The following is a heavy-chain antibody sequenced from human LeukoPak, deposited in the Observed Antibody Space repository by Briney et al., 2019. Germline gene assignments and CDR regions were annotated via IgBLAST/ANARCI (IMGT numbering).Heavy chain of an antibody. CDR2: ISAYNGNT. CDR1: GYTFTSYG. J-gene: IGHJ3*02. Sequence: ASVKVSCKASGYTFTSYGISWVRQAPGQGLEWMGWISAYNGNTNYAQKLQGRVTMTTDTSTSTAYMELRSLRSDDTAVYYCARGTLQHYDILTGYPQGAFDIWGQGTMVTVSS. CDR3: ARGTLQHYDILTGYPQGAFDI. D-gene: IGHD3-9*01. V-gene: IGHV1-18*01.